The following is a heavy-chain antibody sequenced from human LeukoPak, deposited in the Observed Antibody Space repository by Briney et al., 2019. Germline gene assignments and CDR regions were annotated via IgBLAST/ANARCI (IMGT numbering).Heavy chain of an antibody. CDR1: GFTVSSNS. V-gene: IGHV3-21*01. CDR2: ISSSSSYI. D-gene: IGHD2-15*01. Sequence: PGGSLRLSCTVSGFTVSSNSMSWVRQAPGKGLEWVSSISSSSSYIYYADSVKGRFTISRDNAKNSLYLQMNSLRAEDTAVYYCARDVYCSGGSCLHYFDYWGQGTLVTVSS. J-gene: IGHJ4*02. CDR3: ARDVYCSGGSCLHYFDY.